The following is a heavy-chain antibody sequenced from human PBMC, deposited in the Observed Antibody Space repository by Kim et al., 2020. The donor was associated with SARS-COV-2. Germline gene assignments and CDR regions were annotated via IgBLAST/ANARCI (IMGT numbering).Heavy chain of an antibody. J-gene: IGHJ4*02. V-gene: IGHV4-34*01. CDR1: GGSFSGYY. Sequence: SETLSLTCAVYGGSFSGYYWSWIRQPPGKGLEWIGEINHSGSTNYNPSLKSRVTISVDTSKNQFSLKLSSVTAADTAVYYCARGGNYNYWGQGTLVTVSS. CDR2: INHSGST. D-gene: IGHD1-7*01. CDR3: ARGGNYNY.